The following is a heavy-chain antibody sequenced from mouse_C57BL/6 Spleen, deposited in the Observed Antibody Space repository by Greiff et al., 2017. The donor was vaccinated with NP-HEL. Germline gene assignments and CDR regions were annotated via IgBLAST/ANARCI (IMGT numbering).Heavy chain of an antibody. Sequence: QVQLQQPGAELVKPGASVKLSCQASGYTFTSYRMHWVKQRPGQGLEWIGMIHPNSGSTNYNEKFKSKATLTVDKSSSTAYMQRSSLTSEDSAVYYCARDYGSFFDYWGQGTTLTVSS. CDR2: IHPNSGST. CDR1: GYTFTSYR. J-gene: IGHJ2*01. D-gene: IGHD1-1*01. CDR3: ARDYGSFFDY. V-gene: IGHV1-64*01.